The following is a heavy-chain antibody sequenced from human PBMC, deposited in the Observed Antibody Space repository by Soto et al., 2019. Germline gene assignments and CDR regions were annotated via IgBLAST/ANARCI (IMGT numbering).Heavy chain of an antibody. D-gene: IGHD3-10*01. CDR1: GYTFTSYA. CDR2: INAGNGNT. J-gene: IGHJ5*02. CDR3: ARGSLSNSASTNWFDP. Sequence: ASVKVSCKASGYTFTSYAMHWVRQAPGQRLEWMGWINAGNGNTKYSQKFQGRVTITRDTSASTAYMELSSLRSEDTAVYYCARGSLSNSASTNWFDPWGQGTLVTVSS. V-gene: IGHV1-3*01.